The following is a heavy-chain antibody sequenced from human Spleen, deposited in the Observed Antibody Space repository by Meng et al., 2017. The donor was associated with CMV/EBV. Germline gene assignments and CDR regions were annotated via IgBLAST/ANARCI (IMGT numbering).Heavy chain of an antibody. Sequence: SGPTLVKPTQTLTLTCTFSGFSLSTSGVGVGWIRQLPGKALEWPALIYWNDDKGYSPSLKSRLTITKDTSKNQVVLTMTNMDPVDTATYYCAHWDIRYIVVVPAAFDYWGQGTLVTVSS. J-gene: IGHJ4*02. CDR2: IYWNDDK. CDR1: GFSLSTSGVG. CDR3: AHWDIRYIVVVPAAFDY. V-gene: IGHV2-5*01. D-gene: IGHD2-2*01.